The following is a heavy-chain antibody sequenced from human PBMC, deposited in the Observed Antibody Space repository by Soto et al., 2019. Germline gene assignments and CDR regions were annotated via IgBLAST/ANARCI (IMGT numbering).Heavy chain of an antibody. CDR2: ISGSGGST. CDR1: GFTFSSYA. V-gene: IGHV3-23*01. CDR3: AKDRTPYGVLMETVFDY. J-gene: IGHJ4*02. Sequence: SGGSLRLACAASGFTFSSYAMSWVRQAPGKGLEWVSAISGSGGSTYYADSVKGRFTISRDNSKNTLYLQMNSLRAEDTAVYYCAKDRTPYGVLMETVFDYWGQGTLVTVSS. D-gene: IGHD2-8*01.